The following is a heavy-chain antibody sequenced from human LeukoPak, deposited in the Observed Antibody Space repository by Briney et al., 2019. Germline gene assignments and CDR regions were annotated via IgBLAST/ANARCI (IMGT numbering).Heavy chain of an antibody. CDR1: GGTFSSYA. V-gene: IGHV1-69*06. CDR2: IIPIFGTA. D-gene: IGHD3-10*01. Sequence: ASVKVSCKASGGTFSSYAISWVRQAPGQGLEWMGGIIPIFGTANYAQKFQGRVTITADKSTSTAYMELSSLRSEDTAVYYCARVPQNSGSYQGYYYYMDVWGKGTTVTVSS. CDR3: ARVPQNSGSYQGYYYYMDV. J-gene: IGHJ6*03.